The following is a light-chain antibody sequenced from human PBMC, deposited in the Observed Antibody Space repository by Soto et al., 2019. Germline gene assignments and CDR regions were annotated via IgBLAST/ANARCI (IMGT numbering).Light chain of an antibody. CDR2: SAA. Sequence: DYQMTQSPSSLSASVGDRVTITCRASQRISNYLNWYQQRPGKAPKLLMHSAATLQSGVPPRFSGSGSGTDFTLTISSLQPEDFATYYCQQTYSAPWTFGQGTKVEIK. V-gene: IGKV1-39*01. CDR3: QQTYSAPWT. CDR1: QRISNY. J-gene: IGKJ1*01.